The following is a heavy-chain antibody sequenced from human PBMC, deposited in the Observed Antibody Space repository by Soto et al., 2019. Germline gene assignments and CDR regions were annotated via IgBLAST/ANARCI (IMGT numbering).Heavy chain of an antibody. V-gene: IGHV3-23*01. CDR3: ATRSGDF. Sequence: AISGSGGSTYYADSVKGRFTISRDNSKNTLYLQMNSLRGEDTAVYFCATRSGDFWGQGTLVTVS. CDR2: ISGSGGST. J-gene: IGHJ4*02.